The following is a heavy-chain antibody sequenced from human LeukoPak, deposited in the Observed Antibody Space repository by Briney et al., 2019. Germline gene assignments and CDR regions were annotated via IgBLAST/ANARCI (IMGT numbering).Heavy chain of an antibody. CDR1: GFTFSSYA. J-gene: IGHJ4*02. Sequence: PGGSLRLPCAASGFTFSSYAMSWVRQAPGKGLEWVSAISGSGGSTYYADSVKGRFTISRDNSKNTLYLQMNSLRAEDTAVYYCAKGPAPIAVAGTDYWGQGTLVTVSS. CDR3: AKGPAPIAVAGTDY. D-gene: IGHD6-19*01. CDR2: ISGSGGST. V-gene: IGHV3-23*01.